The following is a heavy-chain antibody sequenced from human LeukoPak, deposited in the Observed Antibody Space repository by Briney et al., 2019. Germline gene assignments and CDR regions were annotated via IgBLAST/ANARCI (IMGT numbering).Heavy chain of an antibody. CDR3: ARRFDYYGSGSYPLGY. D-gene: IGHD3-10*01. Sequence: GASVKVSCKASGYTFTSYDINWVRKATGQGLEWMGWMNPNSGNTGYAQKFQGRVTMTRNTSISTAYMELSSLRSEDTAVYYCARRFDYYGSGSYPLGYWGQGTLVTVSS. CDR2: MNPNSGNT. CDR1: GYTFTSYD. J-gene: IGHJ4*02. V-gene: IGHV1-8*01.